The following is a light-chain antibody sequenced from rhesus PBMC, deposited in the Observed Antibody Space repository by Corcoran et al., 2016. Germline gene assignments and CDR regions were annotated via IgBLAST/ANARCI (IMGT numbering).Light chain of an antibody. CDR2: QAS. CDR3: LQISRSPLA. V-gene: IGKV1-22*01. CDR1: QHISNW. J-gene: IGKJ4*01. Sequence: DIQMTQSPSSLSASVGDTVTITCRASQHISNWLDWYQQKPGKAPKLLIFQASDLQRGVPSRCSGSGAGTDFSLTISSLKPEDFGTYYCLQISRSPLAFGGGTRVEIK.